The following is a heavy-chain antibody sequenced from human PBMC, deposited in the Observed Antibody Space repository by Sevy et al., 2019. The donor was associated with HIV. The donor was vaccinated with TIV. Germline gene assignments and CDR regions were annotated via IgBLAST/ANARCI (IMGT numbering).Heavy chain of an antibody. CDR3: ARTYDSSGSCDY. CDR2: IYPGDSDT. D-gene: IGHD3-22*01. CDR1: GYTFASNW. Sequence: GESLKISCKGSGYTFASNWIGWVRQMSGKGLEWMGIIYPGDSDTRYSPSFQGQVTISADKSISTAYLQWSSLKASDTAMYYCARTYDSSGSCDYWGQGTLVTVSS. J-gene: IGHJ4*02. V-gene: IGHV5-51*01.